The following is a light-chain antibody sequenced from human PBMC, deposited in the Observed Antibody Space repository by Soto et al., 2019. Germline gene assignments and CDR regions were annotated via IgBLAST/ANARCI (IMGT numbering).Light chain of an antibody. CDR1: QSVSSN. V-gene: IGKV3-15*01. J-gene: IGKJ1*01. Sequence: EIVMTQSPATLSVSPGERATISCRASQSVSSNLAWYQQKPGQAPRLLIYGASTRATGIPARFSGSGSGTEFTLTISSLQSEDFAVYYCQQCNNWPTWTFGQGTKVEIK. CDR2: GAS. CDR3: QQCNNWPTWT.